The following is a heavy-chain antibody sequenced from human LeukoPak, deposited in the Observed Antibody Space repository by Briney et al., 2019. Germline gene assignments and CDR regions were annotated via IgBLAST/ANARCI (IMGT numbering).Heavy chain of an antibody. Sequence: GESLKISCKGSGYSFTSYWIGWVRQMPGKGLEWMGIIYPGDSDTRYRPSFQGQVTISADKTISTAYLQWTSLKASDTAIYYCARRDYVPIFHYWGQGTLVTVSS. J-gene: IGHJ4*02. CDR2: IYPGDSDT. D-gene: IGHD4-17*01. CDR3: ARRDYVPIFHY. CDR1: GYSFTSYW. V-gene: IGHV5-51*01.